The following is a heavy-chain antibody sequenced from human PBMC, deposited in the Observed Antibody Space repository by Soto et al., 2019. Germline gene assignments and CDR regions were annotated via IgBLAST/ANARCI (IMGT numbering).Heavy chain of an antibody. Sequence: GASVKVSCKASGYTFTNYYMHWLRQAPGQGLEWMGIINPSGGSTTYAQKFQGRVTMTRDTSTSTVYMELSSLRSEDPAVYYCARGFSSGWPFGYWGQGTPVTVSS. V-gene: IGHV1-46*01. J-gene: IGHJ4*02. CDR3: ARGFSSGWPFGY. CDR1: GYTFTNYY. CDR2: INPSGGST. D-gene: IGHD6-19*01.